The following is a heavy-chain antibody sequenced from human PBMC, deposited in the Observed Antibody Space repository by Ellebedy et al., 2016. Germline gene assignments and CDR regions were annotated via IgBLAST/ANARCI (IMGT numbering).Heavy chain of an antibody. CDR2: ISGSGGST. Sequence: GESLKISXAASGFTFSDYCMNWVRQVPGKGLEWVSAISGSGGSTYYADSVKGRFTISRDNSKNTLYLQMNSLRAEDTAVYYCARVTSADTSSYYMDVWGKGTTVTVSS. V-gene: IGHV3-23*01. CDR1: GFTFSDYC. CDR3: ARVTSADTSSYYMDV. J-gene: IGHJ6*03. D-gene: IGHD5-18*01.